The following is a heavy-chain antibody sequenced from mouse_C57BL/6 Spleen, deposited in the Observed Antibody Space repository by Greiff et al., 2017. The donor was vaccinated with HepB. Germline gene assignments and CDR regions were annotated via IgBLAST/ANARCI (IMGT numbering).Heavy chain of an antibody. CDR1: GYSITSGYY. D-gene: IGHD4-1*01. Sequence: VQLKESGPGLVKPSQSLSLTCSVTGYSITSGYYWNWIRQFPGNKLEWMGYISYDGSNNYNPSLKNRISITRDPSKNQFFLKLNSVTTEDTATYYCARDLGRGYAMDYWGQGTSVTVSS. J-gene: IGHJ4*01. CDR3: ARDLGRGYAMDY. CDR2: ISYDGSN. V-gene: IGHV3-6*01.